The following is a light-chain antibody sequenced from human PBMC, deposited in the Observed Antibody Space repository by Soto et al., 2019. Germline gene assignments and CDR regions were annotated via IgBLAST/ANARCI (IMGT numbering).Light chain of an antibody. CDR1: QAISSY. V-gene: IGKV1-8*01. CDR2: AAS. J-gene: IGKJ1*01. Sequence: AIRMTHSPSSLSASTGDRVTITCRASQAISSYLAWYQQKPGKAPKLLIYAASTLQSGVPSRFSGSGSGTDFTLTISCLQSEDFATYYCQQYYNYPPTFGQGTKVEIK. CDR3: QQYYNYPPT.